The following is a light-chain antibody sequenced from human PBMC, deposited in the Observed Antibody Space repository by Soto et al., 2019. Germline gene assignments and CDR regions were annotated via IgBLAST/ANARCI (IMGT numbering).Light chain of an antibody. J-gene: IGKJ4*01. V-gene: IGKV1-33*01. CDR2: DST. Sequence: DIQMTQSPSSLSASVGDRVTITCQASQDISNYLNWYQQKPGKAPKLLIYDSTNLETGVPSRFSGSGSGTDFTFTISRLQPEDIGTYYCQQFDNLPLTFGGGTKVEIK. CDR1: QDISNY. CDR3: QQFDNLPLT.